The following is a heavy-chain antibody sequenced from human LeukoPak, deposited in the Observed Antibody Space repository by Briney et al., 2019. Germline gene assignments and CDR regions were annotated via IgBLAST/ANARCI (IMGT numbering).Heavy chain of an antibody. CDR3: ARKENVYYYFDY. J-gene: IGHJ4*02. Sequence: GSLRLSCAASGFIFSNYAMSWIRQPPGKGLEWIGEINHSGSTNYNPSLKSRVTISVDTSKNQFSLKLSSVTAVDTAVYYCARKENVYYYFDYWGQGTLVTVSS. V-gene: IGHV4-34*01. CDR1: GFIFSNYA. D-gene: IGHD3-10*01. CDR2: INHSGST.